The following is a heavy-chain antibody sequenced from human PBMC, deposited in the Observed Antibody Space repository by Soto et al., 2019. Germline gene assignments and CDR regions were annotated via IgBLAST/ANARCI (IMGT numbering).Heavy chain of an antibody. V-gene: IGHV1-58*01. CDR1: GFTFTSSA. Sequence: GASGKVSCKASGFTFTSSAVQWVRQARGQGLEWIGWIVVGSGNTNYAQKFQQRVTITRDMSTSTAYMELRSLRSEDTAVYYCARSKKGGSSIAARPGPGAFDIWGQGTMVTVSS. J-gene: IGHJ3*02. CDR2: IVVGSGNT. CDR3: ARSKKGGSSIAARPGPGAFDI. D-gene: IGHD6-6*01.